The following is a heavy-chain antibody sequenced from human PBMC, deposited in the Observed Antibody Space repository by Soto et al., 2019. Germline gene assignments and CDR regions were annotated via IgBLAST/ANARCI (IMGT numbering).Heavy chain of an antibody. J-gene: IGHJ3*02. V-gene: IGHV1-58*01. CDR1: GFTFAGSA. D-gene: IGHD3-22*01. CDR3: AADHYYDSGARRGAFDI. CDR2: IVVGSGNT. Sequence: SVKVSCKASGFTFAGSALQWVRQARGQRLEWIGWIVVGSGNTNYAQRFQERVTITRDMSTSTAYMELSSLRSEDTAVYYCAADHYYDSGARRGAFDIWGRGTMVTVSS.